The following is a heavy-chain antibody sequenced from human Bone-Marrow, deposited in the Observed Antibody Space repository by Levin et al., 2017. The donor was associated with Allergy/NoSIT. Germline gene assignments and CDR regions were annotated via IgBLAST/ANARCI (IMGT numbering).Heavy chain of an antibody. V-gene: IGHV1-3*01. CDR1: GYTFTSYA. D-gene: IGHD4-17*01. CDR2: INAGNGNT. Sequence: GESLKISCKASGYTFTSYAMHWVRQAPGQRLEWMGWINAGNGNTKYSQKFQGRVTITRDTSASTGYMELSSLRCEDTAVYYCARGRTVTTVALYNWFDPWGQGTLVTVSS. J-gene: IGHJ5*02. CDR3: ARGRTVTTVALYNWFDP.